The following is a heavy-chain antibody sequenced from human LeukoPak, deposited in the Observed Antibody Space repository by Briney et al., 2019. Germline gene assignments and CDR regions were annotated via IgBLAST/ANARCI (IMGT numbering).Heavy chain of an antibody. CDR2: VSTDSTYT. V-gene: IGHV3-11*05. CDR1: GFTFSDYY. Sequence: PGGSLRPSCTASGFTFSDYYMTWIRQAPGKGLEWLSYVSTDSTYTNYADSVKGRFTISRDNAKSSLYLQLNSLTAEDTAVYYCTREDNWYFDLWGRGTLVTVSS. CDR3: TREDNWYFDL. J-gene: IGHJ2*01.